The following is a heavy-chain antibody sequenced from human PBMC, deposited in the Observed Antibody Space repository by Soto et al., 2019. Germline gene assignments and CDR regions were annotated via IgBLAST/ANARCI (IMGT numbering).Heavy chain of an antibody. V-gene: IGHV3-73*01. CDR3: TRHDYDILTGYRGFDY. Sequence: PGGSLRLSCAASGFTFSGSAMHWVRQASGKGLEWVGRIRSKANSYATAYAASVKGRFTIPRDDSKNTAYLQMNSLKTEDTAVYYCTRHDYDILTGYRGFDYWGQGTLVTVSS. CDR1: GFTFSGSA. D-gene: IGHD3-9*01. J-gene: IGHJ4*02. CDR2: IRSKANSYAT.